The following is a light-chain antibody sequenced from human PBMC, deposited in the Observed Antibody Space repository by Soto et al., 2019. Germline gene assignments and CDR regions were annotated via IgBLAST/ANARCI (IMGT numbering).Light chain of an antibody. CDR3: QQYDNPNLTVT. V-gene: IGKV1-33*01. CDR2: DAS. CDR1: QDITNY. Sequence: DIQMTQSPSSLSASVGDRVTITCQASQDITNYLNWYQQKPGKAPKLLIYDASNLETGVPARFSGSGSGTAFTFTISSLQPEDIATYYCQQYDNPNLTVTFGGGTKVEIK. J-gene: IGKJ4*01.